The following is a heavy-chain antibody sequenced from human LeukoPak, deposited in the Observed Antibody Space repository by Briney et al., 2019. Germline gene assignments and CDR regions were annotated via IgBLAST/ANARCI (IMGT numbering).Heavy chain of an antibody. Sequence: SETLSLTCTVSGGSISSGDYYWSWIRQPPGKGLEWIGYISYSGSTNYNPSLKSRVTISVDTSKNQFSLKLSSVTAADTAVYYCARGLVRGETGAWGQGTLVTVSS. CDR3: ARGLVRGETGA. J-gene: IGHJ5*02. CDR2: ISYSGST. D-gene: IGHD3-10*01. V-gene: IGHV4-30-4*01. CDR1: GGSISSGDYY.